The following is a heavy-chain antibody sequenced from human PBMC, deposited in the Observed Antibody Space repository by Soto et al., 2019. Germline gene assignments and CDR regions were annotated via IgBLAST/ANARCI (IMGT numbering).Heavy chain of an antibody. V-gene: IGHV4-34*01. CDR1: GGSFSPYF. J-gene: IGHJ2*01. D-gene: IGHD6-19*01. CDR3: ARLASGWKYYSFDF. Sequence: QVQLQQWGAGLLKPSETLSLTCAVYGGSFSPYFWSWIRQPPGKGLEWIGEINHSGSTNYNPSLARRATLSVDTSKTQVSLQLPSLTAADTAVSHCARLASGWKYYSFDFWSRGTPVTASS. CDR2: INHSGST.